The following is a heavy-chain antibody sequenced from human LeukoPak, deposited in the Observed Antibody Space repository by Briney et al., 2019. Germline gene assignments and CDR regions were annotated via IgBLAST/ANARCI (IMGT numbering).Heavy chain of an antibody. Sequence: SVKVSCKASGGTFSSYAISWVRQAPGQGLEWMGGIIPIFGTANYAQKFQGRVTITTDESTSTAYMELSGLRSEDTAVYYCARGHCGGDCYSAYYYYMDVWGKGTTVTVSS. CDR2: IIPIFGTA. CDR3: ARGHCGGDCYSAYYYYMDV. D-gene: IGHD2-21*02. J-gene: IGHJ6*03. V-gene: IGHV1-69*05. CDR1: GGTFSSYA.